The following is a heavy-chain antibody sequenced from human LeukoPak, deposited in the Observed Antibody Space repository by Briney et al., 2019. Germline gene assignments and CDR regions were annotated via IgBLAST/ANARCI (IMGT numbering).Heavy chain of an antibody. V-gene: IGHV4-59*08. CDR2: IYYSGST. J-gene: IGHJ6*02. CDR1: GGSISSYY. D-gene: IGHD6-6*01. CDR3: ARSSIAARHCGMDV. Sequence: SETLSLTCTVSGGSISSYYWSWIRQPPGKGLEWIGYIYYSGSTNYNPSLKSRVTISVDTSKNQFSLKLSSVTAADTAVYYRARSSIAARHCGMDVWGQGTTVTVSS.